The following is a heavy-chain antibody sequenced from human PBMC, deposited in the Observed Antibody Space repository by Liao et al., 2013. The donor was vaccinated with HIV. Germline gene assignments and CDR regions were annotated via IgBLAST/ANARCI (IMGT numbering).Heavy chain of an antibody. CDR1: GGSISSGDYY. V-gene: IGHV4-30-4*08. Sequence: QVQLQESGPGLVKPSQTLSLTCTVSGGSISSGDYYWSWIRQPPGKGLEWIGYIYYSGSTYYTPSLKSRVTMSAVTSKNQFSLKLRSVTAADTAVYYCARGRLSLVRGASGWFFDLWGRGTLVTVSS. D-gene: IGHD3-10*01. CDR2: IYYSGST. CDR3: ARGRLSLVRGASGWFFDL. J-gene: IGHJ2*01.